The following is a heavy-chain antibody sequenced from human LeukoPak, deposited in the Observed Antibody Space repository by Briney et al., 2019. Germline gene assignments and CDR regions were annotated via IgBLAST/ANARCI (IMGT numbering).Heavy chain of an antibody. CDR3: ARGLLASPHYYMDV. D-gene: IGHD3-22*01. V-gene: IGHV4-39*07. CDR1: GGSISSSSYY. J-gene: IGHJ6*03. Sequence: SETLSLTCTVSGGSISSSSYYWGWIRQPPGKGLEWIRSIYYSGSTYYNPSLKSRVTISVDTSKNQFSLKLSSVTAADTAVYYCARGLLASPHYYMDVWGKGTTVTVSS. CDR2: IYYSGST.